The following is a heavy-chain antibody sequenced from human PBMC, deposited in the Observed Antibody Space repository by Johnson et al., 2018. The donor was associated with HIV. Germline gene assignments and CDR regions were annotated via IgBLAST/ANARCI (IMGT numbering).Heavy chain of an antibody. CDR1: AFTVRNNY. Sequence: EQLVASGGGFVQPGGSLRPSCEASAFTVRNNYMSWVRQAPGKGLEWVSVIYSGGSTYYADSVKGRFTISRDNSKNTLYLQMNSLRAEDTAVYYCARAWVNYYDSSGSRNAFDIWGQGTMVTVSS. CDR3: ARAWVNYYDSSGSRNAFDI. CDR2: IYSGGST. V-gene: IGHV3-66*01. J-gene: IGHJ3*02. D-gene: IGHD3-22*01.